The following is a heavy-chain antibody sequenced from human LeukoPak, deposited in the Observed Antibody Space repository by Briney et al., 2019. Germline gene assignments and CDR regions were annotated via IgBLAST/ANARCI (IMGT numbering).Heavy chain of an antibody. CDR2: IDSSGTT. CDR3: ARQMVRGVIYDY. CDR1: GASLSRDTYF. V-gene: IGHV4-39*01. J-gene: IGHJ4*02. Sequence: SETLSLTCTVSGASLSRDTYFWGWIRQSPEKGLEWIGSIDSSGTTHYNSSLKSRVTISVDTSKNQFSLKLSSVTAADTAVYYCARQMVRGVIYDYWGQGTLVTVSS. D-gene: IGHD3-10*01.